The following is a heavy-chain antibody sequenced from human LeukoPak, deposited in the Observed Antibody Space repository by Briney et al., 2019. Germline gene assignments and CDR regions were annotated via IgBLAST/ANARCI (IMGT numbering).Heavy chain of an antibody. CDR1: GVTFSTHW. V-gene: IGHV3-7*01. CDR3: ARVRSSIWSRQVSIWFDP. Sequence: GGSLRLSCAASGVTFSTHWMSWVRQAPGKGLQWVANIKPDGSEKFYVHSVKGRFTISRDNAKNSLYLQLNGLRAEDTALYYCARVRSSIWSRQVSIWFDPWGQGTLVTVSS. D-gene: IGHD6-13*01. J-gene: IGHJ5*02. CDR2: IKPDGSEK.